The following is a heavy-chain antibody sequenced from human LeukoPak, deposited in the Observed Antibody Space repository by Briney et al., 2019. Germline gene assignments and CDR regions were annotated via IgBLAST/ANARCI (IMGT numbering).Heavy chain of an antibody. Sequence: GGSLRLSCAASGFSFSSYWLHWVRQPPGKGLEWVSRIQVDGSGTTHADSVKGRFTISRDNAKNTLYLQMNSLRPEDTAVYYCARDSSYGYDYWGQGTLVTVSS. CDR2: IQVDGSGT. V-gene: IGHV3-74*01. CDR1: GFSFSSYW. CDR3: ARDSSYGYDY. J-gene: IGHJ4*02. D-gene: IGHD5-18*01.